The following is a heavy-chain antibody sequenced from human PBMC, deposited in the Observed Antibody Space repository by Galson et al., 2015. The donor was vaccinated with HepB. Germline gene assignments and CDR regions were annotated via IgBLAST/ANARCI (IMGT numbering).Heavy chain of an antibody. V-gene: IGHV5-51*01. CDR2: IYPGDSHT. Sequence: QSGAEVKKPGESLKISCKGCGYNFTSYWIGWVGQMPGKGMEWLGIIYPGDSHTRSSPSFQGQVSISADKSISSAYLQWSSLKASDTAMYYCARTTNSGYCSNCYTGFYFDSWGQGTLVTVSS. D-gene: IGHD2-2*01. CDR1: GYNFTSYW. CDR3: ARTTNSGYCSNCYTGFYFDS. J-gene: IGHJ4*02.